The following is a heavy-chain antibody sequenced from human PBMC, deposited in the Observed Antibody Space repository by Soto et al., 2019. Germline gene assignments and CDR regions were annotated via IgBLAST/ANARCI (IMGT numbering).Heavy chain of an antibody. CDR1: GYTFTGYY. CDR3: ARASSWYPSFMDV. V-gene: IGHV1-8*02. CDR2: MNPNSGNT. J-gene: IGHJ6*03. Sequence: ASVKVSCKASGYTFTGYYMHWVRQAPGQGLEWMGWMNPNSGNTGYAQKFQGRVTMTRNTSISTAYMELSSLRSEDTAVYYCARASSWYPSFMDVWGKGTTVTVSS. D-gene: IGHD6-13*01.